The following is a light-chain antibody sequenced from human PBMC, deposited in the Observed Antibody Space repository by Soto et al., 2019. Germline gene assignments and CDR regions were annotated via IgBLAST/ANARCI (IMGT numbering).Light chain of an antibody. V-gene: IGLV2-23*02. J-gene: IGLJ1*01. CDR3: CSSGGSPTYV. CDR1: SSDVGRYNL. CDR2: EVN. Sequence: QSALTQPASVSGSPGQSITISCTGSSSDVGRYNLVSWYRHHPGKAPKLMIFEVNKRPSGVSNRFSGSKSGNTASLTISGLKVEDEADYYCCSSGGSPTYVFGTGTKLTVL.